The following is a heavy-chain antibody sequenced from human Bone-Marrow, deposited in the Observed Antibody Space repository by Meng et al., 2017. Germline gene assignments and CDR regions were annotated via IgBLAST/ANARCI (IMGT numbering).Heavy chain of an antibody. V-gene: IGHV3-23*01. D-gene: IGHD4-11*01. CDR3: AQGGNVYNNYQQYFDS. CDR2: ISASGSST. Sequence: GGSLRLSCAASGFTFTTFAMSWVRQAPGKGLEWVSTISASGSSTYYADSVRGRFSISRDKSKNMLYLQINSLRAEDTAVYYCAQGGNVYNNYQQYFDSWGQGTLVTVSS. CDR1: GFTFTTFA. J-gene: IGHJ4*02.